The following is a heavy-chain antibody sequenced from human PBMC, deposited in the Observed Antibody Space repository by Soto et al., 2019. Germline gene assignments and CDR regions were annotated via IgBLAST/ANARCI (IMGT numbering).Heavy chain of an antibody. CDR1: GVTFSSYA. J-gene: IGHJ4*02. Sequence: EVQLLESGGGVVQPGGSLRLSCAVSGVTFSSYAMSWVRQAPGKGLEWVSAISGSGGSTYYADSLKGRFTISRDNSQNALYLQRNSLRAEDTAVYYCAKPAVPRPRKTVTCYFWGQGTLCTVAA. V-gene: IGHV3-23*01. D-gene: IGHD4-17*01. CDR3: AKPAVPRPRKTVTCYF. CDR2: ISGSGGST.